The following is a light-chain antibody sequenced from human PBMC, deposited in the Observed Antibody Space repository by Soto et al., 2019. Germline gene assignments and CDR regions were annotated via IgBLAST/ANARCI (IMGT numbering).Light chain of an antibody. CDR1: SSNIGSNY. V-gene: IGLV1-47*01. CDR3: AAWDESLSGWV. Sequence: QAVVTQPPSASGTPGQRVTISFSGSSSNIGSNYVYWYQQLPGTAPKLLIYRNNQRPSGVPDQFSGSKSGTSASLAISGLRSEDEADYYCAAWDESLSGWVFGGGTNLTVL. J-gene: IGLJ3*02. CDR2: RNN.